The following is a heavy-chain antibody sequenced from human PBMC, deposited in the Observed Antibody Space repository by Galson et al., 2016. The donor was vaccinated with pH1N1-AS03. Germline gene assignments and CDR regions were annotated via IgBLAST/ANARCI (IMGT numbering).Heavy chain of an antibody. Sequence: SCAASGFTFSPYSIHWVRQAPGKGLEYVSAISSDGDTYYTDSVKGRFTISRDKSKNTVYLQMGSLRPEDVAVYYCAREAEHYYYALDVWGQGTTVTVSS. CDR2: ISSDGDT. J-gene: IGHJ6*02. V-gene: IGHV3-64*02. CDR1: GFTFSPYS. CDR3: AREAEHYYYALDV.